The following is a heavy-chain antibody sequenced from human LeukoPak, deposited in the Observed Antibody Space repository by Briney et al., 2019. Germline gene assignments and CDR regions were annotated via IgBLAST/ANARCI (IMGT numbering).Heavy chain of an antibody. J-gene: IGHJ6*02. CDR2: IYYSGST. D-gene: IGHD3-10*01. V-gene: IGHV4-59*08. CDR1: GGSFSGYY. Sequence: PSETLSLTCAVYGGSFSGYYWSWIRQPPGKGLEWIGYIYYSGSTNYNPSLKSRVTISVDTSKNQFSLKLSSVTAADTAVYYCARSWVTMVRGVIIKDYGMDVWGQGTTVTVSS. CDR3: ARSWVTMVRGVIIKDYGMDV.